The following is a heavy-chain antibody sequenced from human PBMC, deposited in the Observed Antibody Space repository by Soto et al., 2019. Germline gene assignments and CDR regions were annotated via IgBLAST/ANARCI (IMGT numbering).Heavy chain of an antibody. J-gene: IGHJ4*02. V-gene: IGHV4-59*01. D-gene: IGHD3-16*01. CDR3: AGRYDGYFDS. Sequence: SETLSLTCTVSGGSISSYYWSWIRQPPGKGLEWIGYIYYSGSTNYNPSLKSRVTISVDRSKNQFSLKLSSVTAADTAVYYCAGRYDGYFDSWGEGILVTVPQ. CDR2: IYYSGST. CDR1: GGSISSYY.